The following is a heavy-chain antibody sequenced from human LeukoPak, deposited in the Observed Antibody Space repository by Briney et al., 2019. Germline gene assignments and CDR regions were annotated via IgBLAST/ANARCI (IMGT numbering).Heavy chain of an antibody. D-gene: IGHD3-22*01. J-gene: IGHJ5*02. CDR1: GFTFSSYA. CDR3: ARDLGQYHDTSDNWFDP. V-gene: IGHV3-23*01. CDR2: ISGSGGST. Sequence: AGGSLRLSCAASGFTFSSYAMSWVRQAPGKGLEWVSAISGSGGSTYYADAVKGRFTISRDNSKNTLYLQMNSLRAEDTAVYYCARDLGQYHDTSDNWFDPWGQGTLVTVSS.